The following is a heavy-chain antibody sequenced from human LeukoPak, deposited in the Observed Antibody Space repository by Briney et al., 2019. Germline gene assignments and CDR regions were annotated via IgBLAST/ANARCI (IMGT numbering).Heavy chain of an antibody. CDR3: VVLGDSSGWYNDY. V-gene: IGHV3-23*01. CDR2: ISGSGGST. Sequence: GGSLRLSCAASGFTFSSYAMSWVRQAPGKGLEWVSAISGSGGSTYYADSVKGRFTISRDNSKNTLYLQMNSLRAEDTALYYCVVLGDSSGWYNDYWGQGTLVTVSS. CDR1: GFTFSSYA. J-gene: IGHJ4*02. D-gene: IGHD6-19*01.